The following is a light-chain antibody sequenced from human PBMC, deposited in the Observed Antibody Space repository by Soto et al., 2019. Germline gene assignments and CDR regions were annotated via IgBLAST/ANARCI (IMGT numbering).Light chain of an antibody. V-gene: IGKV3-20*01. CDR3: GQFVSSPPRT. J-gene: IGKJ1*01. CDR2: GVS. CDR1: QSVGDTF. Sequence: EIVVTQSPGTLSLSPGEKATLSCRASQSVGDTFLSWYQQKPGLAPRLLIYGVSNRATGIPDRFSGSGSGTDFILTISRLEPEDFALYYCGQFVSSPPRTFGQGTKVDIK.